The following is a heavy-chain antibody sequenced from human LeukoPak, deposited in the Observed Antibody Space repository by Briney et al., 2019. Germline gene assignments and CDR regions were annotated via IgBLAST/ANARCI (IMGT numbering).Heavy chain of an antibody. Sequence: GGSLRLSCEASGFTFSSYEMNWVRQAPGKGLEWVSYISSSGKTIYYADSTKGRFTVSRDNAKNSLYLQMNSLRAEDTAVYYCATTSIAAAVPGCYDYWGQGTLVTVSS. V-gene: IGHV3-48*03. CDR3: ATTSIAAAVPGCYDY. D-gene: IGHD6-13*01. J-gene: IGHJ4*02. CDR1: GFTFSSYE. CDR2: ISSSGKTI.